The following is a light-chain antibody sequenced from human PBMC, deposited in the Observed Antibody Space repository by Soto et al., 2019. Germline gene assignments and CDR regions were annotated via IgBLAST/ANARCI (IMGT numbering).Light chain of an antibody. J-gene: IGKJ1*01. Sequence: DIQMSQSPSSLSASVGDSVTITCRASQSINRRLAWYQQKPGRAPKLLIYDASSLHSGVPSRFSGSGSGTEFALTISSLQPDDFATYLYQAYNTYSWAFGQGTKVQIK. CDR2: DAS. CDR3: QAYNTYSWA. V-gene: IGKV1-5*01. CDR1: QSINRR.